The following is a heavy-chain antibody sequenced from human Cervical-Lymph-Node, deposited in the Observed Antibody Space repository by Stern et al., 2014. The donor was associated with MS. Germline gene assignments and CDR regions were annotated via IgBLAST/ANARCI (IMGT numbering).Heavy chain of an antibody. J-gene: IGHJ4*02. D-gene: IGHD6-19*01. CDR1: GFTVSSNY. V-gene: IGHV3-66*02. Sequence: EVQLVESGGGLVQPGGSLRLSCAASGFTVSSNYMSWVRQAPGKGLEWVSVKGRFTISRDNSKNTLYLQMNSLRAEDTAVYYCARNPRSSGWYVDWGQGTLVTVSS. CDR3: ARNPRSSGWYVD.